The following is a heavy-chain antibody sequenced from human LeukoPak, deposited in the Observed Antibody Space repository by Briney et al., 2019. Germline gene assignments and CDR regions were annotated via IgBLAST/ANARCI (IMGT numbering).Heavy chain of an antibody. J-gene: IGHJ5*02. CDR3: ARTRHGIAVAGTEYWFDP. CDR2: ISSSSSYI. V-gene: IGHV3-21*01. CDR1: GFTFSSYS. D-gene: IGHD6-19*01. Sequence: GGSLRLSCAASGFTFSSYSMNWVRQAPGKGLEWVSSISSSSSYIYYADSVKGRFTISRDNAKNSLYLQMNSLRAEDTAVYYCARTRHGIAVAGTEYWFDPWGQGTLVTVSS.